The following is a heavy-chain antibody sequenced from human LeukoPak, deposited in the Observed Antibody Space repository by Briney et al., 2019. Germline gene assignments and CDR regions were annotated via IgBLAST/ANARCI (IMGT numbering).Heavy chain of an antibody. CDR1: GFTFSNYI. CDR2: ISSSSSTI. D-gene: IGHD3-16*01. J-gene: IGHJ4*02. CDR3: ARLRYDFVWGSYDY. V-gene: IGHV3-48*01. Sequence: GGTLRLSCAASGFTFSNYIMNWVRQAPGKGLDWVSYISSSSSTIYYADSVKGRFTISRDNAKNSLYLQMNSLRAEDTAVYYCARLRYDFVWGSYDYWGQGTLATVSS.